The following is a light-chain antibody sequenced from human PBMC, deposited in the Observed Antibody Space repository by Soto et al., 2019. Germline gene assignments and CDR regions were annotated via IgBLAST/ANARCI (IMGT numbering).Light chain of an antibody. CDR3: QTWGTGTVV. J-gene: IGLJ2*01. Sequence: QPVLTQSPSASASLGASVKLTCTLSSGHSSYAIAWHQQQPEKGPRYLMKLNSDGSHSKGDGIPDRFSGSSSGAERSLTISSVQSEDEADYYCQTWGTGTVVFGGGTKLTVL. V-gene: IGLV4-69*01. CDR2: LNSDGSH. CDR1: SGHSSYA.